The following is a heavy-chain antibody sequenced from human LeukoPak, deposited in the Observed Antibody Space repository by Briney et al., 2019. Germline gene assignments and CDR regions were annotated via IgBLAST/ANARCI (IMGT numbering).Heavy chain of an antibody. J-gene: IGHJ3*02. CDR1: GFTFSNAW. CDR3: TTEGLAMIVPKGFDI. V-gene: IGHV3-15*01. CDR2: IKSKTDGGTT. Sequence: GGSLRLSCAASGFTFSNAWMSWVRQAPGKGLEWVGRIKSKTDGGTTDYAAPVKGRFTISRDDSKNTLYLQMNSLKTEDTAVYYCTTEGLAMIVPKGFDIWGQGTMVTVSS. D-gene: IGHD3-22*01.